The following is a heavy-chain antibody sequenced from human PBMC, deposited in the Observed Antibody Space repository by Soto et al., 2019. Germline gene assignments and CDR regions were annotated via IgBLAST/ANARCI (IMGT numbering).Heavy chain of an antibody. D-gene: IGHD4-17*01. J-gene: IGHJ4*02. V-gene: IGHV4-59*08. Sequence: SETLSLTCTVSGGSISSYYWSWIRQPPGKGLEWIGYIYYSGSTNYNPSLKSRVTISVDTSKNQFSLKLSSVTAADTAVYYCARLRYGDFDYWGQGTLVTVSS. CDR2: IYYSGST. CDR1: GGSISSYY. CDR3: ARLRYGDFDY.